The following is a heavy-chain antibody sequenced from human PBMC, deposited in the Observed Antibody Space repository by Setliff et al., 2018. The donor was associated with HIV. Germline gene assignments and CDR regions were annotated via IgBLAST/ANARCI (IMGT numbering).Heavy chain of an antibody. D-gene: IGHD6-13*01. J-gene: IGHJ4*02. CDR1: GGSITSGGYY. CDR2: IYYSGST. Sequence: SETLSLTCSVSGGSITSGGYYWSWIRQHPGKGLEWIGYIYYSGSTYYNPSLKSRVTISADTSKNQFSLKLSSVTAADTAVYFCARHAAAAPFRYWGQGTLVTVSS. CDR3: ARHAAAAPFRY. V-gene: IGHV4-39*01.